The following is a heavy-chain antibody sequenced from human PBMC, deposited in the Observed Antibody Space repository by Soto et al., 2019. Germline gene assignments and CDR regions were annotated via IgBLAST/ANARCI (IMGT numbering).Heavy chain of an antibody. D-gene: IGHD3-22*01. CDR3: AAACITMIVVIIAGVWFAP. J-gene: IGHJ5*02. Sequence: SVKVSCKASGFTFTSSAVQWVRQARGQRLEWIGWIVVGSGNTNYAQKFQERVTITRDMSTSTAYMKLSSLRSEDTAVYYCAAACITMIVVIIAGVWFAPWGQGTLVTVSS. CDR2: IVVGSGNT. CDR1: GFTFTSSA. V-gene: IGHV1-58*01.